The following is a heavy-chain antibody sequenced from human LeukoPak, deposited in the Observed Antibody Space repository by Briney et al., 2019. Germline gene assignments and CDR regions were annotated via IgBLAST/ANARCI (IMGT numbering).Heavy chain of an antibody. Sequence: SETLSLTCTVSGVSFSGYYGSWIRQPPGKGLEWIGYFYTSANTNYSPSLKSRVTMSVDTSKNQFSLKLTSVTAADTAVYYCARGLRDEERHYGYYYMDVWGKGTTVTVSS. V-gene: IGHV4-4*09. CDR2: FYTSANT. J-gene: IGHJ6*03. CDR3: ARGLRDEERHYGYYYMDV. D-gene: IGHD3-22*01. CDR1: GVSFSGYY.